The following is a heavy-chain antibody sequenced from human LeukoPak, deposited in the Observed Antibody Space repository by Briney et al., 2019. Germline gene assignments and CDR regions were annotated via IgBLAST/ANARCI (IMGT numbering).Heavy chain of an antibody. Sequence: ASVKVSFKASGYTFTGQYLHWVRQAPGQGLEWMGWITPNSGGTNYAQNFQGRVTMTRDTSITTAYMELSSLRSDDTAVYYCASGSGTHSPDYWGQGTLVTVSS. CDR2: ITPNSGGT. J-gene: IGHJ4*02. CDR3: ASGSGTHSPDY. D-gene: IGHD3-10*01. V-gene: IGHV1-2*02. CDR1: GYTFTGQY.